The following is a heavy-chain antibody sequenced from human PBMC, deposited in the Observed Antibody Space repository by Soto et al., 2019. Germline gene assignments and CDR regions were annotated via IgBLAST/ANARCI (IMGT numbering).Heavy chain of an antibody. CDR1: GDRFTDYY. V-gene: IGHV1-2*04. CDR2: INPDSGVT. J-gene: IGHJ6*03. Sequence: QVQLVQSGAEVKEPGASVTVSCRASGDRFTDYYMHWVRQAPGQGLEWMGWINPDSGVTKYAQKFQGWVSMTRDTPLRTVYMQLSRLGFDDTAIYYCARASGGAPATLDYYYFYMDVWGTGTTVTVSS. D-gene: IGHD1-26*01. CDR3: ARASGGAPATLDYYYFYMDV.